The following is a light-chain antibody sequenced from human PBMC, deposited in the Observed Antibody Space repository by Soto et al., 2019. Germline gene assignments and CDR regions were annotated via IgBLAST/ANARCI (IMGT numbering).Light chain of an antibody. CDR3: SSYTSSSTPLWV. Sequence: QSALTQPASVSGSPGQSITISCTGTSSDVGGYNYVSWYQQHPGKAPKPMIYDVSNRPSGVSNRFSGSKSGNTASLTISGLQAEDEAAYYCSSYTSSSTPLWVFGGGTKVTVL. V-gene: IGLV2-14*01. CDR2: DVS. CDR1: SSDVGGYNY. J-gene: IGLJ3*02.